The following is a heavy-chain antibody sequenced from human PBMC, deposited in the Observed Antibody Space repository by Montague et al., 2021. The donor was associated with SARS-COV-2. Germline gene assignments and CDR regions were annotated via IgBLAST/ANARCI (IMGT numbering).Heavy chain of an antibody. J-gene: IGHJ4*02. CDR3: VRTSASSDY. V-gene: IGHV6-1*01. Sequence: CAISRDSVSRNSAAWNWIRQSSSSGLDWPGRTHYRFKWYNDYAVSVKSRITINPDTSKNQISLQLNSVTPEDTAVYYCVRTSASSDYWGQGTLVTVSS. CDR2: THYRFKWYN. D-gene: IGHD1-26*01. CDR1: RDSVSRNSAA.